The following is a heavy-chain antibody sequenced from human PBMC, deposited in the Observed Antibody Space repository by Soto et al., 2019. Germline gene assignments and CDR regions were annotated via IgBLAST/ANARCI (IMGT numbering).Heavy chain of an antibody. CDR1: GYTFTGYY. CDR3: ARARVGATRTLGY. V-gene: IGHV1-2*02. CDR2: INPNSGGT. J-gene: IGHJ4*02. D-gene: IGHD1-26*01. Sequence: ASVKVSCKASGYTFTGYYMHWVRQAPGQGLEWMGWINPNSGGTNYAQKFQGRVTMTRDTSISTAYVELSRLRSDDTAVYYCARARVGATRTLGYWGQGTLVTVSS.